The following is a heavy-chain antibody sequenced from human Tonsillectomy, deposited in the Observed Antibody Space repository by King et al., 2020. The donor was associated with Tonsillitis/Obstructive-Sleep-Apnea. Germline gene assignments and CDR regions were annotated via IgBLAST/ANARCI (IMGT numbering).Heavy chain of an antibody. CDR1: GGSISSSSYY. D-gene: IGHD4-17*01. J-gene: IGHJ6*02. CDR2: IYYSGST. V-gene: IGHV4-39*01. Sequence: LQLQESGPGLVKPSETLSLTCTVSGGSISSSSYYWGWIRQPPGKGLEWIGSIYYSGSTYYNPSLKSRVTISVDTSKNQISLKLSSVTAAGPSVYYCAPPASFPYGDVRRHYYYYGMDVWGQGTTVTVSS. CDR3: APPASFPYGDVRRHYYYYGMDV.